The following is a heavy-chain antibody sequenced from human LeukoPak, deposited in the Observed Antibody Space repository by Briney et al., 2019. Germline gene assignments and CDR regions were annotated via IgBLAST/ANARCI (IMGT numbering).Heavy chain of an antibody. CDR2: INHSGST. CDR1: GGSFSGYY. J-gene: IGHJ4*02. D-gene: IGHD5-24*01. Sequence: SETLSLTCAVHGGSFSGYYWSWIRQPPGKGLEWIGEINHSGSTNYNPSLKSRVTISVDTSKNQFSLKLSSVTAADTAVYYCASVHRDGYSYWGQGTLVTVSS. CDR3: ASVHRDGYSY. V-gene: IGHV4-34*01.